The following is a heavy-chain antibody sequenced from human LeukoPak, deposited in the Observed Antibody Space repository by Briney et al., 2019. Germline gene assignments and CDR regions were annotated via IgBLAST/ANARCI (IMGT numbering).Heavy chain of an antibody. J-gene: IGHJ4*02. Sequence: PGGSLRLSCAASGFTFSSYAMSWVRQAPGKGLEWVSYIDPGSSNKYYADSVKGRFTISRDNAKNSLYLQMNSLRAEDTAVYYCARAAYSSGPDYWGQGILVTVSS. V-gene: IGHV3-48*01. D-gene: IGHD6-19*01. CDR3: ARAAYSSGPDY. CDR1: GFTFSSYA. CDR2: IDPGSSNK.